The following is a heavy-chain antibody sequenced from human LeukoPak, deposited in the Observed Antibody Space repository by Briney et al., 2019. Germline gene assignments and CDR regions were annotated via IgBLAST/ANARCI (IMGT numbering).Heavy chain of an antibody. CDR3: ARHSYGLGPELGDYFDY. Sequence: SQTLSLTCTVSGGSISSGGYYWSWIRQPPGKGLEWIGYIYHSGSTYYNLSLKSRVTISVDRSKNQFSLKLSSVTAADTAVYYCARHSYGLGPELGDYFDYWGQGTLVTVSS. CDR1: GGSISSGGYY. CDR2: IYHSGST. D-gene: IGHD3-16*01. J-gene: IGHJ4*02. V-gene: IGHV4-30-2*01.